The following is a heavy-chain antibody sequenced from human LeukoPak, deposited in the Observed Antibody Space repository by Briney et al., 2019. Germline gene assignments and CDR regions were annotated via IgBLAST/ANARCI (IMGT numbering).Heavy chain of an antibody. V-gene: IGHV3-74*01. CDR1: GFSFTGDC. D-gene: IGHD3-22*01. J-gene: IGHJ4*02. Sequence: GGSLRLSRAASGFSFTGDCMHLVRQAPGKGLVWISRINIDASVTTYADSVKGRFTISRDNAKKTAYLQMNSLRAEDTAVYYCARVPVDGYSRSFDYWGQGSLVTVSS. CDR3: ARVPVDGYSRSFDY. CDR2: INIDASVT.